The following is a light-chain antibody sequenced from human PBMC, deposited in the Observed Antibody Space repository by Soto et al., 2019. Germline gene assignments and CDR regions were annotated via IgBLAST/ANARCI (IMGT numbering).Light chain of an antibody. V-gene: IGKV1-9*01. Sequence: DIQLTQSPSFLSASVGDRVTITCRASQGISSYLGWYQQKPGKAPNLLIFAASTLQDGVPSRFSGSGSGTELTLTISSLQPEDCATYYCQQVNSYPYTFGQGTTLEI. CDR2: AAS. CDR3: QQVNSYPYT. CDR1: QGISSY. J-gene: IGKJ2*01.